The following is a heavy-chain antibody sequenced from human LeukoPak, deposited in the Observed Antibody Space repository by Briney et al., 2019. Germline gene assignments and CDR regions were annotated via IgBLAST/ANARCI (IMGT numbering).Heavy chain of an antibody. J-gene: IGHJ4*02. CDR1: GFTFSSCS. Sequence: GGSLRLSCAASGFTFSSCSMNWVRQAPGKGLEWVSSISSSSSYIYYADSVKGRFTISRDNAKNSLYLQMNSLRAEDTAVYYCARGFDTMVRGVIDFDYWGQGTLVTVSS. D-gene: IGHD3-10*01. CDR3: ARGFDTMVRGVIDFDY. CDR2: ISSSSSYI. V-gene: IGHV3-21*01.